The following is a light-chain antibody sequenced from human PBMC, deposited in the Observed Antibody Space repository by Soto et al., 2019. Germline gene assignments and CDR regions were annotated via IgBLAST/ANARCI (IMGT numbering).Light chain of an antibody. J-gene: IGLJ1*01. CDR1: SSNIGAGYD. CDR2: GNS. V-gene: IGLV1-40*01. Sequence: QSVLTQPPSVSGGPGQRVTISCTGRSSNIGAGYDVHWYQQLPGTAPKLLIYGNSNRPSGVPDRFSGSKSGTSASLAITGLQAEDEADYYCQSYDSSLSLYVFGTGTKLTVL. CDR3: QSYDSSLSLYV.